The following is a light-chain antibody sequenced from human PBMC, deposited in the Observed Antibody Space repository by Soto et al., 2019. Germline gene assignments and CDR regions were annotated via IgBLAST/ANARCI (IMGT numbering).Light chain of an antibody. CDR1: RSNIESNY. J-gene: IGLJ2*01. CDR3: AAWDDSLSVAV. Sequence: QAVVTQPPSASGTPRQRVTISCSGSRSNIESNYVYWYQQLPGTAPELLIYRNNQRPSGVPDRVSGSKSGTSASLAIIGLRSEDEADYYCAAWDDSLSVAVFGGGTKVTVL. CDR2: RNN. V-gene: IGLV1-47*01.